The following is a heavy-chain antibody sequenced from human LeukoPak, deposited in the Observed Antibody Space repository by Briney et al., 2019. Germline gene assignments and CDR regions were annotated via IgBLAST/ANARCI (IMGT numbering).Heavy chain of an antibody. V-gene: IGHV4-61*01. CDR2: IYYSGST. D-gene: IGHD3-22*01. CDR1: GGSVSSGSYY. Sequence: SETLSLTCTVSGGSVSSGSYYWSWIRQPPGKGLEWIGYIYYSGSTNYNPSLKSRVTISVDTSKNQFSLKLSSVTAADTAVYYCARGTMIVVVNWFDPWGQGTLVTVSS. J-gene: IGHJ5*02. CDR3: ARGTMIVVVNWFDP.